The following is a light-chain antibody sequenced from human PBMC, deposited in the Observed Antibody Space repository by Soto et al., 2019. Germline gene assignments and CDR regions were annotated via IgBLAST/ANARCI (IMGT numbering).Light chain of an antibody. CDR3: LQTYTVPRT. Sequence: DIQMTHSPSSLSSSVGDRVTITCRASQSISTSLCWFQQKPGRAPKLLISDASTLQSGVPSRFSGSGFGTDFTLTISSLQPEDFAAYYCLQTYTVPRTFAQGTNLDIK. V-gene: IGKV1-39*01. J-gene: IGKJ2*01. CDR2: DAS. CDR1: QSISTS.